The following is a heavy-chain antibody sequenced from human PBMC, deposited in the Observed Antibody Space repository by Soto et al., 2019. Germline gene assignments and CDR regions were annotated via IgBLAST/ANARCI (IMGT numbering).Heavy chain of an antibody. Sequence: GASVKVSCKASGYTFSDFDINWLRQASGQGLEWMGIINPSGGSTSYAQKFQGRVTMTRDTSTSTVYMELSSLRSEDTAVYYCARDGYFDWLLTPPNWYFDLWGRGTLVTVSS. CDR2: INPSGGST. J-gene: IGHJ2*01. CDR3: ARDGYFDWLLTPPNWYFDL. CDR1: GYTFSDFD. D-gene: IGHD3-9*01. V-gene: IGHV1-46*01.